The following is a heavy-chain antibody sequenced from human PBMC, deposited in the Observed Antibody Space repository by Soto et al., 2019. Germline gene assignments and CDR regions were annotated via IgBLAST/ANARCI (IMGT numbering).Heavy chain of an antibody. Sequence: QVQLQESGPGLVKPSQTLSLTCTVSGGSISSGGYYWSWIRQHPGMGLEWIGYIYYSGSTYYNPSLKSRVTISVDTSKNPFSLKLSSVTAADTAVYYCARGGIAAAAPPDYWGQGTLVTVSS. V-gene: IGHV4-31*03. CDR1: GGSISSGGYY. CDR2: IYYSGST. CDR3: ARGGIAAAAPPDY. J-gene: IGHJ4*02. D-gene: IGHD6-13*01.